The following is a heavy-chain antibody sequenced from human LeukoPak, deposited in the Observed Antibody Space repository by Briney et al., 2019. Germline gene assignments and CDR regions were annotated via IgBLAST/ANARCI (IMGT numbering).Heavy chain of an antibody. J-gene: IGHJ4*02. CDR2: ISGSGGNT. CDR3: AATKQARRYFDY. Sequence: AGGSLRLSCAGSGFTFSSNALSWVRQAPGKGLEWVSAISGSGGNTYYADSVRGRFTISRDNSKNTLYLQMNTLRAEDTAVYYCAATKQARRYFDYWGQGTLVTVSS. CDR1: GFTFSSNA. V-gene: IGHV3-23*01. D-gene: IGHD1-1*01.